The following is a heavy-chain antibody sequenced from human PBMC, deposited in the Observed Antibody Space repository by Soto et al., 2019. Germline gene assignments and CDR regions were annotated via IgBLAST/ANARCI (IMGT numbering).Heavy chain of an antibody. J-gene: IGHJ4*02. D-gene: IGHD3-3*01. V-gene: IGHV4-59*01. CDR3: ARESGDFWSGYYSYYFDY. CDR2: IYYSGST. Sequence: SETLSLTCTVSGGSISSYYWSWIRQPPGKGLEWIGYIYYSGSTNYNPSLKSRVTISVDTSKNQFSLKLSSVTAADTAVYYCARESGDFWSGYYSYYFDYWGQGTLVTVSS. CDR1: GGSISSYY.